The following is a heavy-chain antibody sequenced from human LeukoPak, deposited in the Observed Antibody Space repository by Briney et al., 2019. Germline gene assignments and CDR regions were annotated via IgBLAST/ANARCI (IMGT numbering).Heavy chain of an antibody. D-gene: IGHD1-26*01. CDR2: INPNSGGT. V-gene: IGHV1-2*02. CDR1: GYTFTGYY. Sequence: ASVKVSCKASGYTFTGYYMHWVRQAPGQGLEWMGWINPNSGGTNYAQKFQGRVTMTRDTSISTAYMELSRLRSDDTAVYYCARVSRWYSGSYSPNFDYWGQGTLVTVSS. J-gene: IGHJ4*02. CDR3: ARVSRWYSGSYSPNFDY.